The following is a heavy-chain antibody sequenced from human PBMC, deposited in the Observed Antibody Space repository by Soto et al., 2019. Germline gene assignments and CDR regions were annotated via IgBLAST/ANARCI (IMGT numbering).Heavy chain of an antibody. CDR3: AIRGYSYGYTDYYGMAV. CDR2: INPNSGGT. CDR1: GYTFTGYY. J-gene: IGHJ6*02. V-gene: IGHV1-2*02. Sequence: ASVKVSCKASGYTFTGYYMHWVRQAPGQGLEWMGWINPNSGGTNYAQKFQGRVTMTRDTSISTAYMELSRLRSDDTAVYYCAIRGYSYGYTDYYGMAVWGQGTRVSVSS. D-gene: IGHD5-18*01.